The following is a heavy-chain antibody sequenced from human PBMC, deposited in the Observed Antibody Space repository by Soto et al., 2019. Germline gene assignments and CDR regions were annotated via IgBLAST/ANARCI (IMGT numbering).Heavy chain of an antibody. CDR3: ASFGPLRGYYYGSGAFDI. J-gene: IGHJ3*02. Sequence: QLQLQESGPGLVKPSETLSLTCTVSGGSISSSSYYWGWIRQPPGKGLEWIGSIYYSGSTYYNPSLKSRVTISVDTSKNQFSLKLSSVTAADTAVYYCASFGPLRGYYYGSGAFDIWGQGTMVAVSS. V-gene: IGHV4-39*01. CDR1: GGSISSSSYY. D-gene: IGHD3-10*01. CDR2: IYYSGST.